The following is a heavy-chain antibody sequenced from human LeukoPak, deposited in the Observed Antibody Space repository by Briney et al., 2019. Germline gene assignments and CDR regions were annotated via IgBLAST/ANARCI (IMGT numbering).Heavy chain of an antibody. J-gene: IGHJ6*02. Sequence: GGSLRLSCAASGFTFSDYYMSWIRQAPGKGLEWVSYISSSGSTIYYADSVKGRFTISRDNAKNSLYLQMNSPRAEDTAVYYCARDRRYYDSSGYSYYYYGMDVWGQGTTVTVSS. CDR1: GFTFSDYY. CDR3: ARDRRYYDSSGYSYYYYGMDV. V-gene: IGHV3-11*01. CDR2: ISSSGSTI. D-gene: IGHD3-22*01.